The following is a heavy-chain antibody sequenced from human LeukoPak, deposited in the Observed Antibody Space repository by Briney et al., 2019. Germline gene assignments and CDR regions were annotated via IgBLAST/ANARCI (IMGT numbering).Heavy chain of an antibody. CDR1: GFTFSSYA. V-gene: IGHV3-23*01. J-gene: IGHJ6*02. CDR3: ARDDYGDSNYYYGMDV. D-gene: IGHD4-17*01. Sequence: GSLRLSCAASGFTFSSYAMSWVRQAPGKGLEWVSAISGSGGSTYYADSVKGRFTISRDNSKNTLYLQMNSLRAEDTAVYYCARDDYGDSNYYYGMDVWGQGTTVTVSS. CDR2: ISGSGGST.